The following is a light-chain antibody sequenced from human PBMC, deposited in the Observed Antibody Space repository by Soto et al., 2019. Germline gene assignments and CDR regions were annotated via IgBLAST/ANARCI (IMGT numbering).Light chain of an antibody. CDR1: SSDVGAYKY. Sequence: QSALTQPASVSGSPGQSITISCTGTSSDVGAYKYVTWHQQYPGKAPKLIISEVSNRPSGVSSRFSGSRSGNTASLTISGLHPEDEGYYFCSSYASGTTLVLGGGTKLTVL. V-gene: IGLV2-14*01. CDR2: EVS. CDR3: SSYASGTTLV. J-gene: IGLJ2*01.